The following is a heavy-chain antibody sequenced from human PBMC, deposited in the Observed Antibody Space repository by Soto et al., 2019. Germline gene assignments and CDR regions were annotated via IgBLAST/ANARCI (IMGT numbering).Heavy chain of an antibody. CDR3: ASRGTYSSGWDY. D-gene: IGHD6-19*01. J-gene: IGHJ4*02. CDR1: GYIFSNYW. V-gene: IGHV5-51*01. CDR2: IHGGDSPT. Sequence: PGDALKVSCEGSGYIFSNYWSGWVRHMPGKDLEGMAIIHGGDSPTRYSPSFEGQVTISTDKSISTDYLQWSSLKASDTAMSYCASRGTYSSGWDYWGQGTLVTVSS.